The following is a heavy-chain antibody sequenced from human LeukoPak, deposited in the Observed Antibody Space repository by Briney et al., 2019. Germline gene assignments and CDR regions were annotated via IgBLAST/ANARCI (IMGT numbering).Heavy chain of an antibody. CDR1: GGSITSYY. Sequence: SETLSLTSTVSGGSITSYYWSWIRQPPGKGLEWIGYIYFTGTGSTNYSPSLKSRVTISVDTSKNQFSLKLSSVTAADTAVNYCARARVNYDILTGYYRVFDPWGQGTLVTVSS. V-gene: IGHV4-59*12. D-gene: IGHD3-9*01. J-gene: IGHJ5*02. CDR2: IYFTGTGST. CDR3: ARARVNYDILTGYYRVFDP.